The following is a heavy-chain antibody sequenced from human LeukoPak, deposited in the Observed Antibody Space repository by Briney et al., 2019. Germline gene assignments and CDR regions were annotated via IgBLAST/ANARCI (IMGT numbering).Heavy chain of an antibody. CDR1: GFTVSSNY. Sequence: GGSLRLSCAASGFTVSSNYMSWVRQAPGKGLEWVSSISSSSSYIYYADSVKGRFTISRDNAKNSLYLQMNSLRAEDTAVYYCARDPPSYSSGWYDYWGQGTLVTVSS. CDR2: ISSSSSYI. V-gene: IGHV3-21*01. CDR3: ARDPPSYSSGWYDY. D-gene: IGHD6-19*01. J-gene: IGHJ4*02.